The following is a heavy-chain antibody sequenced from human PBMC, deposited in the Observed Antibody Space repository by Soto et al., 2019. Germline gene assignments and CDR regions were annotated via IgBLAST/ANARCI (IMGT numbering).Heavy chain of an antibody. V-gene: IGHV1-46*01. CDR2: INPSGGST. D-gene: IGHD6-13*01. CDR1: GYTFTTYY. CDR3: ARESSSRYEFGHYFGMDV. J-gene: IGHJ6*02. Sequence: ASVKVSCKASGYTFTTYYMHWVRQAPGQGLEWMGLINPSGGSTHYAQKFQGRITMTRDTSTSTVYMELSSLRSDGTAVYYFARESSSRYEFGHYFGMDVWGQGTAVTVSS.